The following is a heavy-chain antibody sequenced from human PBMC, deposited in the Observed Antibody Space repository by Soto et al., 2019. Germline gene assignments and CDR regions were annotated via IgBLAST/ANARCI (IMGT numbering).Heavy chain of an antibody. CDR1: GYTFTSYG. Sequence: QVQLVQSGAEVKKPGASVKVSCKASGYTFTSYGITWVRQAPGQGLEWMGWTTAYNGNTNYAQKLQGRVTMTADTSTSTAYMELRSLRSDDTAVYYCARDVRSSSDSYYGMDVWGQGTTVTVSS. V-gene: IGHV1-18*04. CDR2: TTAYNGNT. J-gene: IGHJ6*02. D-gene: IGHD6-6*01. CDR3: ARDVRSSSDSYYGMDV.